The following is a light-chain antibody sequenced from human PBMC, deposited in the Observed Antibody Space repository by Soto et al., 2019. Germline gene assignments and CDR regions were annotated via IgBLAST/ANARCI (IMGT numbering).Light chain of an antibody. CDR3: RSYTTSSTLYV. CDR2: EVS. Sequence: QSALTQPASVSGSPGQSITISCTGTSSDVGGYNYVSWYQQHPGKAPKLMIYEVSNRPSGVSNRFSGSKSGNTASLTISGRLAEDVAAYYCRSYTTSSTLYVFGTGTKVTVL. CDR1: SSDVGGYNY. V-gene: IGLV2-14*01. J-gene: IGLJ1*01.